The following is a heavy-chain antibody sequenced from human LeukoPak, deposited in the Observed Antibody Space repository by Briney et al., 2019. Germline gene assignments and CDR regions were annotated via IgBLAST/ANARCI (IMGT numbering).Heavy chain of an antibody. Sequence: PSETLSLTCAVYGGSFSGYYWSWIRQPPGKGLEWIGEINHSGSTNYNPSLKSRVTISVDTSKNQFSLKLSSVTAADTAVYCCARVLADYGVNYWGQGTLVTVSS. J-gene: IGHJ4*02. V-gene: IGHV4-34*01. CDR3: ARVLADYGVNY. D-gene: IGHD4-17*01. CDR2: INHSGST. CDR1: GGSFSGYY.